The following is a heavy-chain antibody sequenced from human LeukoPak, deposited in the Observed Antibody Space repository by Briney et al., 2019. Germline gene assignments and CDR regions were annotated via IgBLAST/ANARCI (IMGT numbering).Heavy chain of an antibody. CDR3: AKDRVVDTFVPAGFDY. Sequence: GGSLRLSCAASGFTFSSYGMHWVRQAPGKGLEWVAVISYDGSNKYYADSVKGRFTISRDNSKNTLYLQMNSLRAEDTAVYYCAKDRVVDTFVPAGFDYWGQGTLVTVSS. CDR2: ISYDGSNK. D-gene: IGHD5-18*01. J-gene: IGHJ4*02. CDR1: GFTFSSYG. V-gene: IGHV3-30*18.